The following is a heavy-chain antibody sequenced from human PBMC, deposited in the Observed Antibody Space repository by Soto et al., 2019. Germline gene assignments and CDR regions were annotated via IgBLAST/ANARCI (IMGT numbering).Heavy chain of an antibody. D-gene: IGHD2-8*01. Sequence: QVQLQESGPGLVKPSQTLSLTCTVSGGSISSGDYYWSWIRQPPGKGLEWIGYISDSGSTYYNSSLKSRVNITRDTSKNQFSLKLTSVTAADTAVYYCARDNGVGPWGQGTLVTVSS. CDR3: ARDNGVGP. J-gene: IGHJ5*02. CDR2: ISDSGST. V-gene: IGHV4-30-4*01. CDR1: GGSISSGDYY.